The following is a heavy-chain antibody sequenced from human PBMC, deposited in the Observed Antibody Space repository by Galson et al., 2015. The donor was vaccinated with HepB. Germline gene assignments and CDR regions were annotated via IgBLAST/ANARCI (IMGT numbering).Heavy chain of an antibody. D-gene: IGHD6-6*01. CDR2: ISYDGSNK. Sequence: SLRLSCAASGFTFSSYAMHWVRQAPGKGLEWVAVISYDGSNKYYADSVKGRFTISRDNSKNTLYLQMNSLRAEDTAVYYCARDLHSSSNLDYWGQGTLVTVSS. CDR3: ARDLHSSSNLDY. V-gene: IGHV3-30-3*01. CDR1: GFTFSSYA. J-gene: IGHJ4*02.